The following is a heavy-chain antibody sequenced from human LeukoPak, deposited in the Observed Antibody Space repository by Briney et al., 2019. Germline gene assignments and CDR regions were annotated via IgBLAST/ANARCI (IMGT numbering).Heavy chain of an antibody. CDR3: ARVGKRVGVDAFDI. D-gene: IGHD1-26*01. J-gene: IGHJ3*02. Sequence: GGSLRLSCAASGFTFSTYSMNWVRQAPGKGLEWVSYISSSSSVIYYADSVKGRFTISRDNSKNTLNLQMNSLRAEDTAVYYCARVGKRVGVDAFDIWGQGTVVTVSS. V-gene: IGHV3-48*01. CDR2: ISSSSSVI. CDR1: GFTFSTYS.